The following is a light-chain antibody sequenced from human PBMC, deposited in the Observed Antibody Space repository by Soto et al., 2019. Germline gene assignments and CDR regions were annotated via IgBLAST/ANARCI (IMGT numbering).Light chain of an antibody. Sequence: DNQMSQCPSSLSASLRDRVTITCRASQGISNYLAWYQQRPGRVPKLLIYAASTLQSGVPSRFSGSGSGTDFTLTISSLQPEDFATYYCQQSYSTPPPFGPVTKVAIK. CDR3: QQSYSTPPP. J-gene: IGKJ3*01. V-gene: IGKV1-27*01. CDR2: AAS. CDR1: QGISNY.